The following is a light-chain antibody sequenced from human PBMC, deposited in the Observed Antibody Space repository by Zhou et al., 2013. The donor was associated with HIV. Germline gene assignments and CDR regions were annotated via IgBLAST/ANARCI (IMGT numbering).Light chain of an antibody. CDR1: QSIGRW. J-gene: IGKJ1*01. CDR2: KAS. CDR3: QQYNSYPWT. Sequence: DIQMTQSPSTLSASVGDRVTITCRATQSIGRWLAWYQQKPGKAPRLLIYKASNLERGVPSRFSGSGSGTEFTLTISSLQPDDFATYYCQQYNSYPWTFGLGT. V-gene: IGKV1-5*03.